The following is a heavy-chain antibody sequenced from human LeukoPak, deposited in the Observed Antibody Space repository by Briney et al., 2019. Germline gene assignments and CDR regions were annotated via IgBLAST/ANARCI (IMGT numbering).Heavy chain of an antibody. Sequence: GGSLRLSCAASGFTFDDYGMSWVRQAPGKGLEWVSGINWNGGSTGYADSVKGRFTISRDNAKNSLYLQMNSLRDEDTGVYYCARRYGYSSDYWGQGTLVTVSS. J-gene: IGHJ4*02. CDR2: INWNGGST. D-gene: IGHD5-18*01. V-gene: IGHV3-20*04. CDR1: GFTFDDYG. CDR3: ARRYGYSSDY.